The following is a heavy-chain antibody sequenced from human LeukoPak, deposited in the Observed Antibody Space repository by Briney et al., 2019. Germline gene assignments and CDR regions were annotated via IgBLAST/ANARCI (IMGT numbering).Heavy chain of an antibody. CDR2: ISYSGTT. V-gene: IGHV4-39*01. Sequence: SETLSLTCSVSDVSISSGISYWGWIRQPPGRGLEWIGSISYSGTTFYTPSLKSRGTISVDTSQNQFSLKLNSLAATDTAIYYCARHTSSWYYFAYWAQGILVTVSS. D-gene: IGHD6-13*01. CDR1: DVSISSGISY. CDR3: ARHTSSWYYFAY. J-gene: IGHJ4*02.